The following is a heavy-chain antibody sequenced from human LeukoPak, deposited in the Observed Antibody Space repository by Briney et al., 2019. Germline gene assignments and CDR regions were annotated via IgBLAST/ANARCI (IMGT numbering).Heavy chain of an antibody. CDR3: ARAAAAGQNSENWFDP. CDR1: GGSFSGYY. D-gene: IGHD6-13*01. J-gene: IGHJ5*02. CDR2: INHSGST. V-gene: IGHV4-34*01. Sequence: PSETLSLTCAAYGGSFSGYYWSWIRQPPGKGLEWIGEINHSGSTNYNPSLKSRVTISVDTSKNQFSLKLSSVTAADTVVYYCARAAAAGQNSENWFDPWGQGTLVTVSS.